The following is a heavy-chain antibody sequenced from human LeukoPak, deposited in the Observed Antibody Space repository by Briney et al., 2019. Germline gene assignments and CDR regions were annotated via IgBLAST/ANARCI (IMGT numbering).Heavy chain of an antibody. CDR1: GFTFSSYE. CDR2: ISDNGGSA. V-gene: IGHV3-64D*09. J-gene: IGHJ6*02. Sequence: GGSLRLSCAASGFTFSSYEMNWVRQAPGKGLEYVSGISDNGGSAYYADSVKGRFTISRDSSKNTLYLQVSSLRVEDTALYYCVKDPYGMDVWGQGTTVTVSS. CDR3: VKDPYGMDV.